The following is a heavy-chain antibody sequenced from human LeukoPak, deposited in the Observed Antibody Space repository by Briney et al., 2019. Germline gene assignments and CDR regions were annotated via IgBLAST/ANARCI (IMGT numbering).Heavy chain of an antibody. J-gene: IGHJ4*02. CDR2: IYTSGST. V-gene: IGHV4-61*02. Sequence: PSETLSLTCTVSGGSISSDNYYWSWLRPPAGQGREWIGRIYTSGSTNSDPSLRSRVTISVDTTQNQFSLKLSSVTAADTAVYYGARSHYDSSVYYESLQFDYWGQGTLVTVSS. CDR3: ARSHYDSSVYYESLQFDY. CDR1: GGSISSDNYY. D-gene: IGHD3-22*01.